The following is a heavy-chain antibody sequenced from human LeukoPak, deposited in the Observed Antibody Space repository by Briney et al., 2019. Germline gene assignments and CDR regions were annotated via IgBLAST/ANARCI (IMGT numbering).Heavy chain of an antibody. J-gene: IGHJ3*02. Sequence: SETLSLTCTVSGGSLSSYHWSWIRQPPGKGLQWIGFIYSSGSTNYNPSLKSRVTISLDTSKNQFSLRVSSVNSADTAVYYCARGNSGYDYAFDIWGQGTMVTVSS. V-gene: IGHV4-59*01. CDR1: GGSLSSYH. CDR3: ARGNSGYDYAFDI. D-gene: IGHD5-12*01. CDR2: IYSSGST.